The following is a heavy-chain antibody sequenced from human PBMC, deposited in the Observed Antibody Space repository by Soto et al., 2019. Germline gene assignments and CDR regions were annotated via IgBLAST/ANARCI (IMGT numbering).Heavy chain of an antibody. V-gene: IGHV1-3*01. CDR2: INAGNGNT. D-gene: IGHD3-16*01. CDR1: GYTFTSYA. Sequence: ASVKVSCKASGYTFTSYAMHWVRQAPGQRLEWMGWINAGNGNTKYSQKFQGRVTITRDTSASTAYMELSSLRSEDTAVYYCAMCLSTSFGRGFDYWGQGTLVTVSS. CDR3: AMCLSTSFGRGFDY. J-gene: IGHJ4*02.